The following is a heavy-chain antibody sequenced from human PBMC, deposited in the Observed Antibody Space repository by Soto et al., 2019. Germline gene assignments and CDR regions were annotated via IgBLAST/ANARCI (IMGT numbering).Heavy chain of an antibody. CDR1: GCTISGYA. CDR2: IIPSFGTS. CDR3: ALRAGLELKGNYNGMDV. V-gene: IGHV1-69*06. D-gene: IGHD1-7*01. Sequence: AVKVSCNASGCTISGYAISWVRQGPGQGLEWMGGIIPSFGTSNYAQKFQGRFRITGDKSPSTAYMELSSLRCEDTAGYYCALRAGLELKGNYNGMDVWGQATTVTVSS. J-gene: IGHJ6*02.